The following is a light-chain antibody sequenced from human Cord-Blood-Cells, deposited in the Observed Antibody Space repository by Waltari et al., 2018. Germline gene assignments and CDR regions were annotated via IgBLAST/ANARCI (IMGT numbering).Light chain of an antibody. CDR1: QRVSSK. Sequence: EIVMTQSPATLSVSPGERATLSCRASQRVSSKLAWYQQKPGQAPRLLIYGASTRATCIPARFSGSGSGTEFTLTISSLQSEDFAVYYCQQYNNWPPWTFGQGTKVEIK. V-gene: IGKV3-15*01. CDR3: QQYNNWPPWT. CDR2: GAS. J-gene: IGKJ1*01.